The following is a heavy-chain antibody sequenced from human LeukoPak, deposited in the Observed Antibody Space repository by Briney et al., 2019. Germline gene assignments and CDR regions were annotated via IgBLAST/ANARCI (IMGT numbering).Heavy chain of an antibody. CDR2: INPNSGGT. CDR1: GYTFTGYY. V-gene: IGHV1-2*02. Sequence: ASVKVSCKASGYTFTGYYMHWVRQAPGQGLEWMGWINPNSGGTNYAQKFQGRVTMTRDTSISTAYLQWTSLKASDTAMYYCARQGSGVVYWGQGTLVTVSS. CDR3: ARQGSGVVY. J-gene: IGHJ4*02. D-gene: IGHD4-17*01.